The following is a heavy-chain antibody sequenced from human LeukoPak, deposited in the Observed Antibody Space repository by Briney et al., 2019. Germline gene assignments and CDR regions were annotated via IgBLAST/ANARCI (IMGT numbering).Heavy chain of an antibody. CDR1: GFTSSSYG. D-gene: IGHD2-2*01. V-gene: IGHV3-30*02. CDR3: AKGSCSSTSCYSWAYFQH. CDR2: IRYDGSNK. Sequence: PGGSLRLSCAASGFTSSSYGMRWVRQAPGKGLEWVAFIRYDGSNKYYADSVKGRFTISRDNSKNTLYLQMNSLRAEDTAVYYCAKGSCSSTSCYSWAYFQHWGQGTLVTVSS. J-gene: IGHJ1*01.